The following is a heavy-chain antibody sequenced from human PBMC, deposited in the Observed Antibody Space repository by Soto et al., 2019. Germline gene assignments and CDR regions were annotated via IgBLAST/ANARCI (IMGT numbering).Heavy chain of an antibody. Sequence: EVQVVESGGGLVQPGGSLRLSCIASGFTFSSHWMHWVRQAPGKGLVWVSRVKYDGRTTNYADSVKGRFTISRDNAKNTVYLQMNSLRAEDTGVYYCARGLRNYYGVDVWGQGTTVTVS. J-gene: IGHJ6*02. V-gene: IGHV3-74*01. D-gene: IGHD5-12*01. CDR2: VKYDGRTT. CDR3: ARGLRNYYGVDV. CDR1: GFTFSSHW.